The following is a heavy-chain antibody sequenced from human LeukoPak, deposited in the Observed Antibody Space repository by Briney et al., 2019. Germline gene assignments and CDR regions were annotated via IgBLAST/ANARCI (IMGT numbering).Heavy chain of an antibody. CDR1: GGTFSSYA. V-gene: IGHV1-69*05. J-gene: IGHJ3*02. CDR3: AATRGRYDSSGYLTDAFDI. CDR2: IIPIFGTA. Sequence: ASVKVSCKASGGTFSSYAISWVRQAPGQGLEWMGGIIPIFGTANYAQKFQGRVTITTDGSTSTAYMELSGLRSEDTAVYYCAATRGRYDSSGYLTDAFDIWGQGTMVTVSS. D-gene: IGHD3-22*01.